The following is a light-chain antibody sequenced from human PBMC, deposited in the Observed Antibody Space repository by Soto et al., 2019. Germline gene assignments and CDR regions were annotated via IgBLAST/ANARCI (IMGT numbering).Light chain of an antibody. Sequence: QSALTQPRSVSGSPGQSVTISCTGSSSDVGGYNYVSWYQQHPGKAPKLMIYDVSKRPSGVPDRFSGSKSGNTASLTISGVQAEDEADYYCISYAGIDILVFGGGTKVTVL. CDR2: DVS. CDR1: SSDVGGYNY. V-gene: IGLV2-11*01. CDR3: ISYAGIDILV. J-gene: IGLJ2*01.